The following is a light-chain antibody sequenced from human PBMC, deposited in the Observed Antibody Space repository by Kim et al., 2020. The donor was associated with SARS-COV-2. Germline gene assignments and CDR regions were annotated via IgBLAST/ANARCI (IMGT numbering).Light chain of an antibody. V-gene: IGLV1-51*01. J-gene: IGLJ2*01. Sequence: GQKVTISCSGSSSNIGNNYVSWYHQLPGTTPTLLIYDNDKRPSGLPDRVSGSKSGTSATLGIAALQTGDEAVYYCGTWDNKLSAGVFGGGTQLTVL. CDR1: SSNIGNNY. CDR2: DND. CDR3: GTWDNKLSAGV.